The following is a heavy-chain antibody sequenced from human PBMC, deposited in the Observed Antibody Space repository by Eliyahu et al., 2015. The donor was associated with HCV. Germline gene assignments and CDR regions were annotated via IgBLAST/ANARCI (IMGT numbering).Heavy chain of an antibody. CDR3: TRVEVEQLGYYYYYMDV. D-gene: IGHD6-6*01. Sequence: FGDYAMSWFRQAPGKGLEWVGFIRSKAYGGTTEYAASVKGRFTISRDDSKSIAYLQMNSLKTEDTAVYYCTRVEVEQLGYYYYYMDVWGKGTTVTVSS. CDR1: FGDYA. CDR2: IRSKAYGGTT. V-gene: IGHV3-49*03. J-gene: IGHJ6*03.